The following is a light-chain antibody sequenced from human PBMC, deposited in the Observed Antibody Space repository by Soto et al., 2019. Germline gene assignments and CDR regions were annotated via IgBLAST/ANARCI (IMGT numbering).Light chain of an antibody. Sequence: EIVLSQSPATLSLSPGERATLSCRASQSVSSYLAWYQQKPGQAPRLLIYDASNRATGIPARFSGSGSGTDFTLTISSLQPEDCAVYYCQQRSNRPPTFGQGTRLEIK. CDR3: QQRSNRPPT. J-gene: IGKJ5*01. CDR1: QSVSSY. CDR2: DAS. V-gene: IGKV3-11*01.